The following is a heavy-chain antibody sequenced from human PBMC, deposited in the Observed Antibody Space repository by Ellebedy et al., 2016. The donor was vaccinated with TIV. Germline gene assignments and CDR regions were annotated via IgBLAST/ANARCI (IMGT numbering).Heavy chain of an antibody. D-gene: IGHD5-12*01. J-gene: IGHJ4*02. CDR1: GYDFTTYG. Sequence: AASVKVSCKASGYDFTTYGISWLRQAPGPGLEWMGWIITYNGNTNYAQNLEGRVTMTTDTSTSTVYMELRSLRSDETAVYYCARELSGFSGYGDYWGQGTLVTVSS. CDR3: ARELSGFSGYGDY. CDR2: IITYNGNT. V-gene: IGHV1-18*01.